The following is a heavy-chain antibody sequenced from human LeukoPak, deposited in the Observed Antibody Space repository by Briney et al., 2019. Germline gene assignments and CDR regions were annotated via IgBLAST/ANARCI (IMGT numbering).Heavy chain of an antibody. CDR2: INHSGST. CDR1: GGSFSGDY. D-gene: IGHD3-22*01. V-gene: IGHV4-34*01. CDR3: ARVSDSSGYYYGFDP. J-gene: IGHJ5*02. Sequence: SETLSLTCAVYGGSFSGDYWSWIRQPPGKGLEWIGEINHSGSTNYNPSLKSRVTISVDTSKNQFSLKLSSVTAPDTAVYYCARVSDSSGYYYGFDPWGQGTLVTVSS.